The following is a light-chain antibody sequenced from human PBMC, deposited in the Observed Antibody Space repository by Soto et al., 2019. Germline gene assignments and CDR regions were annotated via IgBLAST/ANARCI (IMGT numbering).Light chain of an antibody. Sequence: QSALTQPASVSGSPGQSITISCTGTSSDVGGYNYVSWYQQHPVKAPKLMIYDVSNRPSGVSNRFSGSKSGNTASLTIPGLQAEDEDEYYCSSYTSSSTLRVFGTGTKLTVL. CDR3: SSYTSSSTLRV. CDR2: DVS. CDR1: SSDVGGYNY. V-gene: IGLV2-14*01. J-gene: IGLJ1*01.